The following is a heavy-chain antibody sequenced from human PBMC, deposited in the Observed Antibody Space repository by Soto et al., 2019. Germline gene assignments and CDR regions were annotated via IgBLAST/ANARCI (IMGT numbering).Heavy chain of an antibody. D-gene: IGHD4-4*01. J-gene: IGHJ4*02. V-gene: IGHV4-30-2*01. CDR2: IDHSGGT. CDR1: GGSIRSGGYS. Sequence: QLQLQVSGSGLVKPSQTLFLTCAVSGGSIRSGGYSWNWIRQPPGKVLEWIGYIDHSGGTYYNPYLKTRVTISIDWSKNQYSLKLTSVTAADTAIYYRARGTDDYSSTIDYWAQGTLVTVSS. CDR3: ARGTDDYSSTIDY.